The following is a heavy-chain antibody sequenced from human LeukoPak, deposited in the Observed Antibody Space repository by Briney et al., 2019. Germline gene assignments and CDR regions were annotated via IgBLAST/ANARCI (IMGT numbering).Heavy chain of an antibody. D-gene: IGHD3-22*01. CDR3: ARLYYDSSGYSVDY. J-gene: IGHJ4*02. V-gene: IGHV1-2*02. CDR2: INPNSGGT. CDR1: GGTFATYA. Sequence: GSSVKVSCKASGGTFATYAITWVRQAPGQGLEWMGWINPNSGGTNYAQKFQGRVTMTRDTSISTAYMELSRLRSDDTAVYYCARLYYDSSGYSVDYWGQGTLVTVSS.